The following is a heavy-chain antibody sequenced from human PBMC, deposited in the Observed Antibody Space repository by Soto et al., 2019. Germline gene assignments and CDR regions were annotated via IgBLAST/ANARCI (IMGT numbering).Heavy chain of an antibody. D-gene: IGHD3-3*01. V-gene: IGHV3-30*18. Sequence: QVQLVESGGGVVQPGRSLRLSCAASGFTFTTYGMHWVRQAPGKGLEWAAVISHDGSNTYYGDSVRGRFTISRDNSKNTLYLQMNSLRAEDTAMYYCAKGGGVYYDFWYFDIWGRGTLVTVSS. CDR1: GFTFTTYG. CDR2: ISHDGSNT. CDR3: AKGGGVYYDFWYFDI. J-gene: IGHJ2*01.